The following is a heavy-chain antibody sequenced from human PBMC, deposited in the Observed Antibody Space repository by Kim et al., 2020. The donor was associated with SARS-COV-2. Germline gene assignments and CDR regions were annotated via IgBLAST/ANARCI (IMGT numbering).Heavy chain of an antibody. D-gene: IGHD3-3*01. CDR2: INITGNT. CDR3: ARGRAGVVPAPVLGLGPYYDYYAVDV. V-gene: IGHV4-34*01. CDR1: GGSFSDYN. J-gene: IGHJ6*02. Sequence: SETLSLTCAVYGGSFSDYNWSWIRQPPGQGLEWIGEINITGNTNASPSRKSRIPISVDPSKSQFSLRLKSMTATDTAVYYCARGRAGVVPAPVLGLGPYYDYYAVDVWGRGTPVAVSS.